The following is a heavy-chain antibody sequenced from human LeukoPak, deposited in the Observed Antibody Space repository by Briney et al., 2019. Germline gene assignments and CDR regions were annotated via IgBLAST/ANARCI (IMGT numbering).Heavy chain of an antibody. CDR1: GFTFSSYA. J-gene: IGHJ4*02. Sequence: GGSLRLSCAASGFTFSSYAMSWVRQAPGKGLEWVSAISGSGGSTYYADSVKGRFTISRDNSKNTLYLQMNSLRAEDTAVYYCAKRMRGYSSSWYGPIYFDYWGQGTLVTVSS. CDR2: ISGSGGST. V-gene: IGHV3-23*01. CDR3: AKRMRGYSSSWYGPIYFDY. D-gene: IGHD6-13*01.